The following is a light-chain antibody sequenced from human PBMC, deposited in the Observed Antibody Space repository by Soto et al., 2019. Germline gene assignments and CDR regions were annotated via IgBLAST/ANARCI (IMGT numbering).Light chain of an antibody. J-gene: IGKJ2*01. CDR3: QQYGASPIYT. V-gene: IGKV3-20*01. CDR2: GAS. CDR1: QSVSSTY. Sequence: EIVLTQSPGTLSLSPGERATLSCRASQSVSSTYLAWYQQKPGQPPRLLIFGASNRAAGTPDRFSGSGSGTDFTLTISRLEPEDFAVYYCQQYGASPIYTFVQGTKLEIK.